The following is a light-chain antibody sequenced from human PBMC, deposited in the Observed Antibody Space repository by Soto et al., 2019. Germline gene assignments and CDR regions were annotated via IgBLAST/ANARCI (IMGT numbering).Light chain of an antibody. V-gene: IGKV1-33*01. J-gene: IGKJ5*01. Sequence: DIQMPQSPSSLSASVGDRVTITCQASQDISDYLNWYQQKPGKAPELLIYDASSLKTGVPSRFNGSGSGTDFTFTISSLQPEDIATYFCQQHNNLPITFGQGTRLEIK. CDR2: DAS. CDR1: QDISDY. CDR3: QQHNNLPIT.